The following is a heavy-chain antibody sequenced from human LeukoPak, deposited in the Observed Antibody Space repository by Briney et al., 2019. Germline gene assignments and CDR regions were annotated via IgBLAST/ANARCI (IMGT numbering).Heavy chain of an antibody. CDR2: INTDGSTT. J-gene: IGHJ4*02. V-gene: IGHV3-74*01. D-gene: IGHD4/OR15-4a*01. Sequence: GGSLRLSCAASGFTFSSYLMHWVRQAPGKGLVWVSRINTDGSTTNYADSVKGRFTISRDNAKNTLYLQMNSLRVEDTAVYYCAKDLDYKLDYWGQGTLVTVSS. CDR1: GFTFSSYL. CDR3: AKDLDYKLDY.